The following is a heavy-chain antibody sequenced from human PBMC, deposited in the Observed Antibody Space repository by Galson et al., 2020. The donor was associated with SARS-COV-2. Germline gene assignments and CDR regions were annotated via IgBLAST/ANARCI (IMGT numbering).Heavy chain of an antibody. J-gene: IGHJ4*02. V-gene: IGHV6-1*01. D-gene: IGHD4-17*01. CDR1: GDSVSSNSAA. CDR3: ARDLEVGDYGVTGGLDY. Sequence: SQTLSLTCAISGDSVSSNSAAWNWIRQSPSRGLEWLGRTYYRSKWYNDYAVSVKSRITINPDTSKNQFSLQLNSVTPEDTAVYYCARDLEVGDYGVTGGLDYWGQGTLVTVSS. CDR2: TYYRSKWYN.